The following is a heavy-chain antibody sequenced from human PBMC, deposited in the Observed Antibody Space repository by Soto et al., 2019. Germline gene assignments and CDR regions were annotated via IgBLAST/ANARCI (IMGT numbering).Heavy chain of an antibody. V-gene: IGHV3-23*01. Sequence: EVQLLESGGGLVQPGGSLRLSCAASGFAFNTYAMDWVRQAPGKGLEWVSAISGSGDRTYYADSVKGRFTIPRDNSENTLYLEMNSLRAEDTAVYYCANSDRGGSGNSNFWGQGTLVTVSS. J-gene: IGHJ4*02. CDR3: ANSDRGGSGNSNF. CDR2: ISGSGDRT. D-gene: IGHD3-10*01. CDR1: GFAFNTYA.